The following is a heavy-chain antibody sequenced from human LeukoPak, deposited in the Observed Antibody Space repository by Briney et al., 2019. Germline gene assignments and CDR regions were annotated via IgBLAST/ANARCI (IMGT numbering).Heavy chain of an antibody. J-gene: IGHJ5*02. Sequence: GGSLRLSCAASGFTFSSYSVNWVRQAPGKGLEWVSSISSSSSYIYYADSVKGRFTISRDNAKNSLYLQMNSLRAEDTAVYYCARGVLLTFDPWGQGTLVTVSS. CDR2: ISSSSSYI. D-gene: IGHD2-15*01. CDR3: ARGVLLTFDP. CDR1: GFTFSSYS. V-gene: IGHV3-21*01.